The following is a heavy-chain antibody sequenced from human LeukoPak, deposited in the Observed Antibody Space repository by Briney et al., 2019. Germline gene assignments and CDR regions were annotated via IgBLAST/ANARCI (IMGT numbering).Heavy chain of an antibody. V-gene: IGHV1-69*06. J-gene: IGHJ6*03. D-gene: IGHD5-12*01. CDR1: GGTFSSYA. Sequence: GASVKVSCKASGGTFSSYAISWVRQAPGQGLEWMGGIIPIFGTANYAQKFQGRVTITADKSTNTVYMELTSLKSEDTAVYFCARASAYDPPPPPKYYMDVWGKGTTVIVSS. CDR2: IIPIFGTA. CDR3: ARASAYDPPPPPKYYMDV.